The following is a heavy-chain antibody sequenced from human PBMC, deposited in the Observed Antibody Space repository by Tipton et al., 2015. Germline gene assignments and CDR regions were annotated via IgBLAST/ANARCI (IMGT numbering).Heavy chain of an antibody. CDR1: GYIFTSFW. D-gene: IGHD1-26*01. V-gene: IGHV5-51*01. CDR2: IYPGDSET. Sequence: QSGAEVKKPGESLKISCKGSGYIFTSFWIGWVRQMPGKGLEWMGTIYPGDSETRYNPSLQGQVTISADRSITTAYLQWRSLKASDTAMYYCVRRARRVGSHSYPYYFDYWGQGTLVPVSS. CDR3: VRRARRVGSHSYPYYFDY. J-gene: IGHJ4*02.